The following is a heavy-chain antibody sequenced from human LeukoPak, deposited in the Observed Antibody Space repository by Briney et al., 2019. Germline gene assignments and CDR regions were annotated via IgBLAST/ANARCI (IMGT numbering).Heavy chain of an antibody. D-gene: IGHD1-7*01. Sequence: SETLSLTCTVSGGSINRGSYYWSWIRQPAGKGLEWIVRIYTSGSTNYNPSLKSRVTISLNTSKNQFCLEMRSVSAADTLVNFCGRENGNYAFDIWGQGTMVSVSS. J-gene: IGHJ3*02. CDR2: IYTSGST. V-gene: IGHV4-61*02. CDR1: GGSINRGSYY. CDR3: GRENGNYAFDI.